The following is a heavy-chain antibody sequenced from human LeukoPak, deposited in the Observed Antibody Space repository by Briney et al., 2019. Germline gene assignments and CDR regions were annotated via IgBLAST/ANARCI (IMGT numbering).Heavy chain of an antibody. CDR3: AKGWGWGRSSSSQNFDY. J-gene: IGHJ4*02. Sequence: GGSLRLSCAASGFTFSSYAMSWVRQAPGKGLEGGSAISGSGGSTYYADSVKGRFTSSSDNPKNTLYLQMNSLRAEDTAVYYCAKGWGWGRSSSSQNFDYWGQGTLVTVSS. CDR1: GFTFSSYA. CDR2: ISGSGGST. V-gene: IGHV3-23*01. D-gene: IGHD6-6*01.